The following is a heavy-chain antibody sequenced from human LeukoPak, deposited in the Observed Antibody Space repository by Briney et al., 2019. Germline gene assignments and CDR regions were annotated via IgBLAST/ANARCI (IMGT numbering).Heavy chain of an antibody. J-gene: IGHJ4*02. V-gene: IGHV3-23*01. CDR1: GFTSSSYA. D-gene: IGHD3-9*01. CDR2: ISGSGGST. Sequence: PGGSLRLSCAASGFTSSSYAMSWVRQAPGKGLEWVSAISGSGGSTYYADSVKGRFTISRDNSKNTLYLQMNSLRAEDTAVYYCAKVPRYDIQIDYWGQGTLVTVSS. CDR3: AKVPRYDIQIDY.